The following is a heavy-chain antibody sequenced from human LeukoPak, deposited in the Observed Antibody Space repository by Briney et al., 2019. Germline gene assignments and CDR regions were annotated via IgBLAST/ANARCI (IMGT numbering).Heavy chain of an antibody. V-gene: IGHV4-38-2*02. CDR3: ARSGGYSYGYPDDY. CDR1: GYSISSGYY. J-gene: IGHJ4*02. D-gene: IGHD5-18*01. Sequence: PSETLSLTCTVSGYSISSGYYWGWIRQPPGKGLEWIGSIYHSGSTYYNPSLKSRVTISVDTSKNRFSLKLSSVTAADTAVYYCARSGGYSYGYPDDYWGQGTLVAVSS. CDR2: IYHSGST.